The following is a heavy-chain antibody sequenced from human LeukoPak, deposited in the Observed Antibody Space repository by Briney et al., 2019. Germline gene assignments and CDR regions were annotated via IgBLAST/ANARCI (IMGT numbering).Heavy chain of an antibody. J-gene: IGHJ3*02. V-gene: IGHV3-20*04. CDR3: ARAVVPAAALPDAFDI. D-gene: IGHD2-2*01. Sequence: GGSLRLSCTASGFTFDDVGMSWVRQAPGKGLEWVSGINWNGGSTGYADSVKGRFTISRDNAKNSLYLQMNSLRAEDTALYYCARAVVPAAALPDAFDIWGQGTMVTVSS. CDR1: GFTFDDVG. CDR2: INWNGGST.